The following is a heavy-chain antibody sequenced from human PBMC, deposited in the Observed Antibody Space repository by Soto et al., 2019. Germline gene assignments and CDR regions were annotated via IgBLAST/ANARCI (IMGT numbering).Heavy chain of an antibody. D-gene: IGHD3-10*01. Sequence: RASVKVSCKASGYTFTGYYMHWVRQAPGQGLEWMGWINPNSGGTNYAQKFQGWVTMTRDTSISTAYMELSRLRSDDTAVYYCARGARVVRGVNFDYWGQGTLVTVSS. J-gene: IGHJ4*02. CDR1: GYTFTGYY. CDR3: ARGARVVRGVNFDY. CDR2: INPNSGGT. V-gene: IGHV1-2*04.